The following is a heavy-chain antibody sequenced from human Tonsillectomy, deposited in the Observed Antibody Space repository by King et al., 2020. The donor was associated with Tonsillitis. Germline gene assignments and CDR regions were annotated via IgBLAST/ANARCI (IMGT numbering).Heavy chain of an antibody. J-gene: IGHJ4*02. Sequence: VQLVEAGGGLVQPGGSLRLSCAASGFTFSSYAMSWGRQAPGEGLEWVSAISCSGGSTYYADSVKGRFTISRDNSKNTLYLQMNSLRAEDTAVYYCAKGRGRVRGANFDYWGQGTLVTVSS. D-gene: IGHD3-10*01. CDR2: ISCSGGST. V-gene: IGHV3-23*04. CDR3: AKGRGRVRGANFDY. CDR1: GFTFSSYA.